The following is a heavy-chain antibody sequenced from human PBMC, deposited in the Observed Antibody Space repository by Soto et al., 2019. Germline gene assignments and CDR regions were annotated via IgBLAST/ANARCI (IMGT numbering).Heavy chain of an antibody. Sequence: PGGFLRLSCAASGFTFSNAWMSWVRQAPGKGLEWVARIKSKIDGGTTDHAAPVKGRFTISRDDSKNTLYLQMNSLETEDTVVYYCTTYDYILGSERYRCAYGGQGALFTV. J-gene: IGHJ4*02. CDR3: TTYDYILGSERYRCAY. CDR2: IKSKIDGGTT. D-gene: IGHD3-16*02. V-gene: IGHV3-15*01. CDR1: GFTFSNAW.